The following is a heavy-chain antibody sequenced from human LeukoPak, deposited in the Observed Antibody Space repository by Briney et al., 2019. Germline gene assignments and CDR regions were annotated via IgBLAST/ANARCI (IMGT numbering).Heavy chain of an antibody. V-gene: IGHV3-30*18. CDR1: GFTFSSYG. CDR2: ISYDGSNK. J-gene: IGHJ4*02. CDR3: AKDRGSGYYDY. Sequence: GGSLRLSCAASGFTFSSYGMHWVRQAPGKGLEWVAVISYDGSNKYYADSVKGRFTISRDNSKNTLYLQMNSLRAEDTAVYYCAKDRGSGYYDYWGQGTLVTVSS. D-gene: IGHD3-3*01.